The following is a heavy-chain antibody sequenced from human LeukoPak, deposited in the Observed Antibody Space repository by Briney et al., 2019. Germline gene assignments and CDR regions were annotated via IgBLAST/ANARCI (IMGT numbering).Heavy chain of an antibody. CDR2: ISSSSSYI. D-gene: IGHD2-21*02. CDR1: GFTFSSYS. V-gene: IGHV3-21*01. Sequence: PGGSLRLSCAASGFTFSSYSMNWVRQAPGKGLEWVSSISSSSSYIYYTDSVKGRFTISRDNAKNSLYLQMNSLRAEDTAVYYCAREHIVVVTATSGAFYIWGQGTMVTVSS. CDR3: AREHIVVVTATSGAFYI. J-gene: IGHJ3*02.